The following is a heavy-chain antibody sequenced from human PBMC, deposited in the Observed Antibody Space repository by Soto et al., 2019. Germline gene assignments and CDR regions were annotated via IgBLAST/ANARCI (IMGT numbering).Heavy chain of an antibody. J-gene: IGHJ6*03. CDR2: ISAYNGNT. CDR3: ARGGGQQLARSYYYYYYMAV. D-gene: IGHD6-13*01. V-gene: IGHV1-18*01. CDR1: GYTFTSYG. Sequence: ASVKVSCKASGYTFTSYGISWVRQAPGQGLEWMGWISAYNGNTNYAQKLQGRVTMTTDTSTSTAYMELRSLRSDDTAVYYCARGGGQQLARSYYYYYYMAVWGKGTTVTVSS.